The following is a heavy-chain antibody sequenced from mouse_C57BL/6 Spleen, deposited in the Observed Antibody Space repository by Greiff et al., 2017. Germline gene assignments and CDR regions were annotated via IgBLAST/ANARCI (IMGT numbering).Heavy chain of an antibody. J-gene: IGHJ2*01. V-gene: IGHV1-61*01. CDR1: GYTFTSYW. D-gene: IGHD1-1*02. CDR2: IYPSGSET. Sequence: VQLKQPGAELVRPGSSVKLSCKASGYTFTSYWMDWVKQRPGQGLEWIGNIYPSGSETHCNQKFKDKATLTEDKSSSTAYMQLSSLTSEASAVYYGARKFDYGYFAYWGQGTPLTVSS. CDR3: ARKFDYGYFAY.